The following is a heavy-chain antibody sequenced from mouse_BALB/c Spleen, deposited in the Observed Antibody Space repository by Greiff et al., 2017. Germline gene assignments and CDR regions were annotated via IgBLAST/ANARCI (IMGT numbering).Heavy chain of an antibody. CDR2: IYPGNVNT. J-gene: IGHJ2*01. Sequence: QVQLQQSGPELVKPGASVRISCKASGYTFTRYYLHWVKQRPGQGLEWIGWIYPGNVNTKYNEKFKGKATLTADKSSSTAYMQLSSLTSEDSAVYFCARMTTVPYYFDYWGQGTTLTVSS. V-gene: IGHV1S56*01. CDR1: GYTFTRYY. D-gene: IGHD1-1*01. CDR3: ARMTTVPYYFDY.